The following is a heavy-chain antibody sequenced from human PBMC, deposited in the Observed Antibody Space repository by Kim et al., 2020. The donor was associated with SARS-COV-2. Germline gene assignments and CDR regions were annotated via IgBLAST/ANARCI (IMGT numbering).Heavy chain of an antibody. J-gene: IGHJ6*02. CDR1: GFTFSSYW. Sequence: GGSLRLSCAASGFTFSSYWMSWVRQAPGKGLEWVANIKQDGSEKYYVDSVKGRFTISRDNAKNSLYLQMNSLRAEDTAVYYCARVVVPAAISRWEYSHHYYYYGMDVWGQGTTVTVSS. CDR2: IKQDGSEK. CDR3: ARVVVPAAISRWEYSHHYYYYGMDV. D-gene: IGHD2-2*02. V-gene: IGHV3-7*04.